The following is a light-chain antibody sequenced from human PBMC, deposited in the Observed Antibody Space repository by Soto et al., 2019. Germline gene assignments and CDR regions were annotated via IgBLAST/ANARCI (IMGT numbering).Light chain of an antibody. CDR2: DIS. CDR3: QQYENLPYT. J-gene: IGKJ2*01. CDR1: QVITNY. V-gene: IGKV1-33*01. Sequence: DIQLTQSASSLSASVGDRVTITCQASQVITNYLNWYQQKPGKAPKLLIYDISTLEIGVPSRFGGSGSGTHFTFTITGLQPEDIATYYCQQYENLPYTFGQGTKVDSK.